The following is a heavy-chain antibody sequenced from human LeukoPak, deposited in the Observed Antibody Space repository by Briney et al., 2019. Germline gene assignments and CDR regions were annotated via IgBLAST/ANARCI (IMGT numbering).Heavy chain of an antibody. J-gene: IGHJ4*02. CDR3: ARDGSRRDGSFDY. CDR1: GYTFTSYA. Sequence: ASVKVSCKASGYTFTSYAMHWVRQAPGQRLEWMGWINAGNGNTKYSQKFQGRVTITRDTSASTAYMELSSLRSEDTAVYYCARDGSRRDGSFDYWGQGTLVTVSS. D-gene: IGHD5-24*01. CDR2: INAGNGNT. V-gene: IGHV1-3*01.